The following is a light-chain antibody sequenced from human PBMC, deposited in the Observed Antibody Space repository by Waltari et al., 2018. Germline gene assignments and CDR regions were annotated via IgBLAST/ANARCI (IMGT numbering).Light chain of an antibody. V-gene: IGKV3-11*01. J-gene: IGKJ2*01. CDR2: DAA. Sequence: EHVLTQSPATLSSSPGEAPPLSCRASQTVGHSLAWYQHKPCQAPRLLIYDAANRASGIPARFSGSGSGTDFTLTISSLEPDDFAVYYCQQRSNWHTFGQGTRLEIK. CDR3: QQRSNWHT. CDR1: QTVGHS.